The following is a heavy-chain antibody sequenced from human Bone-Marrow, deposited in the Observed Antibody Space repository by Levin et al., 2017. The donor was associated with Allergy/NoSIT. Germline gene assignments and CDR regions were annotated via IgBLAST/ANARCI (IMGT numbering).Heavy chain of an antibody. CDR3: TRLSPLVGFGS. V-gene: IGHV3-23*01. Sequence: GESLKISCAASGFTFSDYAMSWVRQVPGKGLEWLANIVGGGVTTHYADSVKGRFIISRDNSKNTLYLQMNGLRADDTALYYCTRLSPLVGFGSWGRGTLVTVSS. D-gene: IGHD1-26*01. CDR2: IVGGGVTT. CDR1: GFTFSDYA. J-gene: IGHJ4*02.